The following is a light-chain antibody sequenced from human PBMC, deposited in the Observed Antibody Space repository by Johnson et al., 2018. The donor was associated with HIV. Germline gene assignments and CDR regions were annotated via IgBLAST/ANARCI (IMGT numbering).Light chain of an antibody. CDR1: NSNIGYNS. CDR3: GTWDSSLTSYV. V-gene: IGLV1-51*02. Sequence: QSVLTQPPSVSAAPGQRVTISCSGNNSNIGYNSVSWYQQVPGAAPKLLIYENNKRPSGIADRFSASKSGSLATLGITGLQTGDEADYYCGTWDSSLTSYVFGAGTKVTVL. CDR2: ENN. J-gene: IGLJ1*01.